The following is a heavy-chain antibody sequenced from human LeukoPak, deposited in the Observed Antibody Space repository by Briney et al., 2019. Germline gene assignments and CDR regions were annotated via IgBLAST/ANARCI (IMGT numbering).Heavy chain of an antibody. CDR1: GGSISSYY. CDR2: IYYSGST. CDR3: ARVTEQQMPDY. D-gene: IGHD6-13*01. V-gene: IGHV4-59*12. Sequence: PSETLSLTCTVSGGSISSYYWSWIRQPPGKGLEWIGYIYYSGSTNYNPSLKSRVTISVDTSKNQFSLKLSSVTAADTAVYYCARVTEQQMPDYWGQGTLVTVSS. J-gene: IGHJ4*02.